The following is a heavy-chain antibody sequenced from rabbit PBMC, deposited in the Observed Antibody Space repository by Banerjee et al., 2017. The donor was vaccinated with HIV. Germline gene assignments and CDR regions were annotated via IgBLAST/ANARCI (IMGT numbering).Heavy chain of an antibody. J-gene: IGHJ4*01. Sequence: QEQLVESGGDLVQPEGSLTLTCKASGLDFSSGLYMYWVRQAPGKGLEWIACIYGSSSGSTYYASWVNGRFTISLTSSTTVTLQMTSLTAADTATYFCARYSGSGYSVGNLWGPGTLVTVS. D-gene: IGHD1-1*01. CDR3: ARYSGSGYSVGNL. V-gene: IGHV1S45*01. CDR2: IYGSSSGST. CDR1: GLDFSSGLY.